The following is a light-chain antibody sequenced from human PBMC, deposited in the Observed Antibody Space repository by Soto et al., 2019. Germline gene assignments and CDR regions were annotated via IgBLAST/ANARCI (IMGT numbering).Light chain of an antibody. CDR1: QNLSNY. V-gene: IGKV3-11*01. CDR2: DVS. CDR3: QQRSNWPRT. Sequence: IVLTQSQATLSVFPGERTGLXWRTSQNLSNYLIWYQQKPGQAPRLLIYDVSNRATDIPARFSGSGSGTDFTLTISSLEPEDLAVYFCQQRSNWPRTFGQGTKVDI. J-gene: IGKJ1*01.